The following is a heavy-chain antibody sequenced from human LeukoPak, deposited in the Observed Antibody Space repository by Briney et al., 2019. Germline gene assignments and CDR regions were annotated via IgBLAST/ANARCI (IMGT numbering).Heavy chain of an antibody. CDR1: GYSFTSYW. Sequence: NAGESLKISCKGSGYSFTSYWIGWVRQMPGKGLEWMGIIYPGDSDTRYSPSFQGQVTISADKSISTAYLQWSSLKASDTAMYYCARQPKRAAAGTYLDYWGQGTLVTVSS. J-gene: IGHJ4*02. V-gene: IGHV5-51*01. D-gene: IGHD6-13*01. CDR3: ARQPKRAAAGTYLDY. CDR2: IYPGDSDT.